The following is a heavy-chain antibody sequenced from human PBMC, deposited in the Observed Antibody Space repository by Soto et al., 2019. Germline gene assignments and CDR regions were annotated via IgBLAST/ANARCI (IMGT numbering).Heavy chain of an antibody. CDR3: ARDSRDGFGERRFDP. CDR2: IIPIFGTA. V-gene: IGHV1-69*13. D-gene: IGHD3-10*01. Sequence: ASVKVSCKASGGTFSSYAISWVRQAPGQGLEWMGGIIPIFGTANYAQKFQGRVTITADESTSTAYMELSSLRSEDTAVYYCARDSRDGFGERRFDPWGQGTLVTVSS. CDR1: GGTFSSYA. J-gene: IGHJ5*02.